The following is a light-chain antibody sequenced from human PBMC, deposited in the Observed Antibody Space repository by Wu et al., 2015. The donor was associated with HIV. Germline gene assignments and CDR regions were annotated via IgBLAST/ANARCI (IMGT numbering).Light chain of an antibody. CDR2: GSS. Sequence: VVLTQSPDTLSLSPGETATIFCRASQSVTYNYLAWYLQRPGQPPRLLNYGSSNRATDISDRLSGSGSGSNFALTITTVEPDDFGVYYCQQYGDSPLTFGQGT. CDR1: QSVTYNY. CDR3: QQYGDSPLT. V-gene: IGKV3-20*01. J-gene: IGKJ2*01.